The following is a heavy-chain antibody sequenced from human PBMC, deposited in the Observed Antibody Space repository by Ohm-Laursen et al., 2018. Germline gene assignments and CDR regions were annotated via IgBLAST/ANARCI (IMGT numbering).Heavy chain of an antibody. CDR2: IYTSGST. D-gene: IGHD7-27*01. J-gene: IGHJ3*02. Sequence: SDTMSLTWTVSGGSISSYYWSWIRQPAGKGLEWIGRIYTSGSTNYNPSLKSRVTMSVDTSKNQFSLKLSSVTAADTAVYYCVTSPLGIGGFDIWGQGTVVSVSS. CDR1: GGSISSYY. CDR3: VTSPLGIGGFDI. V-gene: IGHV4-4*07.